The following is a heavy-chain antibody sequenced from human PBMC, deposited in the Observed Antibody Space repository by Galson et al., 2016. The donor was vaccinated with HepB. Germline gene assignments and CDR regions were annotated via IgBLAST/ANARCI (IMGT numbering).Heavy chain of an antibody. CDR2: IWYDGSHQ. D-gene: IGHD4-11*01. CDR3: VREGHDNSRFAYYFGMDV. V-gene: IGHV3-33*08. Sequence: SLRLSCAASGFTFRNYGMHWVRQAPGKGLEWVAGIWYDGSHQYYADSVKGRFTISRDNSKNKLSLQMNSLRAEDTAVYYCVREGHDNSRFAYYFGMDVWGRGTTVTVSS. CDR1: GFTFRNYG. J-gene: IGHJ6*02.